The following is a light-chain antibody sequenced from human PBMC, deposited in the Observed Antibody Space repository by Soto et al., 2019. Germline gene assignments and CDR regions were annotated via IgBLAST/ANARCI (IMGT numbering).Light chain of an antibody. V-gene: IGLV1-44*01. Sequence: QPVLTQALSASGTPGQSVTISCSGSISNIGSNYVNWYQQLPGTAPKLLIYSNFQRPSGVPDRFSGSKSDTSASLAITGLQSEDEADYYCAAWDDSLDGYVFGTGTKLTVL. J-gene: IGLJ1*01. CDR2: SNF. CDR3: AAWDDSLDGYV. CDR1: ISNIGSNY.